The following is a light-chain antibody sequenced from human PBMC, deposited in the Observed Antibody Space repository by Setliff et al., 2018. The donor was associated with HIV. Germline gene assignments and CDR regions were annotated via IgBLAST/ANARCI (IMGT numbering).Light chain of an antibody. Sequence: DIQLTQSPSFLSASVGDRVTITCRASQGISSYLAWYQQKPGKAPNLLIYGASTLQSGVPSRFSGSGSGTEFTLTISSLQPEDFATYYCQQLNTYPHTFGGGTKVDIK. J-gene: IGKJ4*01. CDR3: QQLNTYPHT. CDR2: GAS. CDR1: QGISSY. V-gene: IGKV1-9*01.